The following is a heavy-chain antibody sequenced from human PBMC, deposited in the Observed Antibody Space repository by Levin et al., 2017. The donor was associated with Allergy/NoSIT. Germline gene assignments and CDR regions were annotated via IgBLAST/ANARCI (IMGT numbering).Heavy chain of an antibody. J-gene: IGHJ4*02. Sequence: GGSLRLSCVASGFTFSSYWMRWVRQAPGKGLEWVANIKQDGSEKYYVDSVKGRFTVSRDNAKNSLYLQMNSLRAEDTAVYYCASFGVITGGGVFDSWGQGTLVTVSS. CDR2: IKQDGSEK. D-gene: IGHD3-3*01. CDR1: GFTFSSYW. V-gene: IGHV3-7*01. CDR3: ASFGVITGGGVFDS.